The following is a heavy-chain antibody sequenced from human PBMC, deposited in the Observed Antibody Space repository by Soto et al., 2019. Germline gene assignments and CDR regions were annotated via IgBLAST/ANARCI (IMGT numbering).Heavy chain of an antibody. CDR1: GRTFSRYA. V-gene: IGHV1-69*13. J-gene: IGHJ6*04. CDR2: VLPIFGTA. Sequence: SEKVSCKASGRTFSRYAIRWLRQAAGQGLRWMGWVLPIFGTANYAQMLQGRVTITADESKSTAYMEPTSLRTEDTAVYYCARFVAAADTKGWGYYCSGMDVWGRGTRVT. CDR3: ARFVAAADTKGWGYYCSGMDV. D-gene: IGHD6-13*01.